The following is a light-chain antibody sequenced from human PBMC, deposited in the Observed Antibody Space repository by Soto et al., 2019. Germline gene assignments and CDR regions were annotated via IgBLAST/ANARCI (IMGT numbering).Light chain of an antibody. Sequence: EILWPPSPATVSCSPGYRAHLSGRARPSVNHFFAWYQQKPGQAPRLLIYDASYRAPGIPARFSGSGSGTDFTLTIRSIEDEDSEVYYCKKRGSWQATFGTGNKVDIK. CDR1: PSVNHF. V-gene: IGKV3-11*01. CDR2: DAS. CDR3: KKRGSWQAT. J-gene: IGKJ3*01.